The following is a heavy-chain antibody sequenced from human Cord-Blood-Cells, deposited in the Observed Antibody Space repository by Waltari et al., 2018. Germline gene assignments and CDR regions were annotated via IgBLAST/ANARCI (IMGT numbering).Heavy chain of an antibody. CDR2: INHSGST. CDR1: GGSFSGYY. D-gene: IGHD2-2*01. V-gene: IGHV4-34*01. Sequence: QVQLQQWGAGLLKPSETLSLTCAVYGGSFSGYYWSWIRQPPGKGLEWIGEINHSGSTNYNPSLNSRVTISVDTSKNQFSLKLSSVTAADTAVYYCARGRVPAAIYYYYYGMDVWGQGTTVTVSS. CDR3: ARGRVPAAIYYYYYGMDV. J-gene: IGHJ6*02.